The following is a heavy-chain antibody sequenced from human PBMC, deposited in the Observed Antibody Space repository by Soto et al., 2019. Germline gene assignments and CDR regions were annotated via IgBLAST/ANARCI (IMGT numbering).Heavy chain of an antibody. V-gene: IGHV3-15*01. J-gene: IGHJ3*02. CDR2: IKSKTDGGTT. CDR3: TVHLYYYASTEALRDFDI. D-gene: IGHD3-22*01. Sequence: PGVSLILSCAASGFTFTNAWMSWVRQAPGKGLEWVGRIKSKTDGGTTDYAAPVKGRFTISRDDSKNTLYLQMNSLKTEDTAVYYCTVHLYYYASTEALRDFDIWGQGKMVTVTS. CDR1: GFTFTNAW.